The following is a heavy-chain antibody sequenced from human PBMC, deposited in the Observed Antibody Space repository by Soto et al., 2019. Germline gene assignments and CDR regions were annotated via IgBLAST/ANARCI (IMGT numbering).Heavy chain of an antibody. D-gene: IGHD6-13*01. J-gene: IGHJ4*02. CDR3: ARESSSSWYLFDY. CDR2: ISSSSSTI. CDR1: GFTFSSYS. Sequence: PGGSLRLSCAASGFTFSSYSMNWVRQAPGKRLEWVSYISSSSSTIYYADSVKGRFTISRDNAKNSLYLQMNSQRAEDTAVYYCARESSSSWYLFDYWGQGTLVTVSS. V-gene: IGHV3-48*01.